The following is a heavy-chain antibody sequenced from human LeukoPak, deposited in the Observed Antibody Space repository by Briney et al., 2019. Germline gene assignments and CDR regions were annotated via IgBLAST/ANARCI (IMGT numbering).Heavy chain of an antibody. V-gene: IGHV4-39*01. J-gene: IGHJ3*02. CDR2: IYYSGST. CDR3: ARPKHGDAFDI. Sequence: PSETLSLTCTVSGGSISSSSYYWGWIRQPPGKGLEWIVSIYYSGSTYYNPSLKSRVTISVDTSKNQFSLKLSSVTAADTAVYYCARPKHGDAFDIWGQGTMVTVSS. CDR1: GGSISSSSYY.